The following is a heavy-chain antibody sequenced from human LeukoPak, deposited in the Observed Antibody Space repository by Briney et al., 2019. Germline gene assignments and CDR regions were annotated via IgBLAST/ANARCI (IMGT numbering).Heavy chain of an antibody. D-gene: IGHD2-2*02. CDR1: GGSISSSSYY. CDR3: ARAPPSIVVVPAAIRRLNWFDP. CDR2: IYYSGST. J-gene: IGHJ5*02. Sequence: PSQTLSLTCTVSGGSISSSSYYWGWIRQPPGKGLEWIGSIYYSGSTYYNPSLKSRVTISVDTSKNQFSLKLSSVTAADTAVYYCARAPPSIVVVPAAIRRLNWFDPWGQGTLVTVSS. V-gene: IGHV4-39*01.